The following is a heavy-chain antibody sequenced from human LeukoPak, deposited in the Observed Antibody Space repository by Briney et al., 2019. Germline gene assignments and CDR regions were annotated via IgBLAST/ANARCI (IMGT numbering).Heavy chain of an antibody. CDR2: ISYDGSNK. Sequence: GGSLRLSCAASGFTFSSYGMHWVRQAPGKGLEWVAVISYDGSNKYYADSVKGRFTISRDNSKNTLYLQMNSLRAEDTAVYYCAKDRSTVTTYYYYYGMGVWGQGTTVTVSS. CDR3: AKDRSTVTTYYYYYGMGV. D-gene: IGHD4-17*01. J-gene: IGHJ6*02. V-gene: IGHV3-30*18. CDR1: GFTFSSYG.